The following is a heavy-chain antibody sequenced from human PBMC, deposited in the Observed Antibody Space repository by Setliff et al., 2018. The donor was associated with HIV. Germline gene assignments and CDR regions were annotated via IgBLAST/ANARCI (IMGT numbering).Heavy chain of an antibody. V-gene: IGHV4-39*01. D-gene: IGHD6-13*01. CDR3: ARHRDPPGTSWNYYYYYMDL. CDR2: IYSSGSP. CDR1: GTSISPSPSH. Sequence: SETLSLTVAVDGTSISPSPSHWGWIRQPPGKRLEWLGSIYSSGSPSYNPSLSSRLTISVDTSKNHGSLRLSSVTAADTGVYYCARHRDPPGTSWNYYYYYMDLWGEGTTVTVSS. J-gene: IGHJ6*03.